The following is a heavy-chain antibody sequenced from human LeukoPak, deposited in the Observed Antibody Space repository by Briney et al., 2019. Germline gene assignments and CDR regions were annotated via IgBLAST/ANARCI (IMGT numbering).Heavy chain of an antibody. CDR3: ARVGQQLVLVDWFDP. D-gene: IGHD6-13*01. V-gene: IGHV1-2*02. J-gene: IGHJ5*02. CDR1: GYTFTGYY. CDR2: INPNSGGT. Sequence: GASVKVSCKASGYTFTGYYMHWVRQAPGQGLEWMGWINPNSGGTNYAQKFQGRVTMTRDTSISTAYMELSRLRSDDTAVYYCARVGQQLVLVDWFDPWGQGTLVTVSS.